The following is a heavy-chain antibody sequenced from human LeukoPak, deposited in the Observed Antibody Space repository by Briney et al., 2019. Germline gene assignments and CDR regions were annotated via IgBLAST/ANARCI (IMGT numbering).Heavy chain of an antibody. J-gene: IGHJ4*02. CDR1: GFTFSRYW. CDR2: ITSDGSST. Sequence: GGSLRLSCAASGFTFSRYWMQWVRQVPGKGLVCVSRITSDGSSTIYADSVRGRFTISRENAKNTVYLQMNSLRAEDTAVYYCARDLTGAVFDFWGQGTLVTVSS. D-gene: IGHD1-26*01. CDR3: ARDLTGAVFDF. V-gene: IGHV3-74*01.